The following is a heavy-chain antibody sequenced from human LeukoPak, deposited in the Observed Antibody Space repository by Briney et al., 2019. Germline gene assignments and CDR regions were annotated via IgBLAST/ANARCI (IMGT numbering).Heavy chain of an antibody. Sequence: GGSLRLSCAASGFTFSSYAMSWVRQAPGKGLEWVSAISGSGGSTYYADSVKGRFTISRDNSKNTLYLQMNSLRAEDTAVYYCAIREYYDFWSGYYTGAFDIWGQGTMVTVSS. CDR2: ISGSGGST. D-gene: IGHD3-3*01. CDR3: AIREYYDFWSGYYTGAFDI. J-gene: IGHJ3*02. V-gene: IGHV3-23*01. CDR1: GFTFSSYA.